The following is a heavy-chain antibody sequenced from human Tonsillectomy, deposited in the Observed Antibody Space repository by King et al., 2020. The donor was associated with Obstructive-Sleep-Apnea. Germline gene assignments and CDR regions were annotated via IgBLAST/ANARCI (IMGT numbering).Heavy chain of an antibody. D-gene: IGHD6-13*01. V-gene: IGHV4-4*07. CDR1: GGSISSYY. Sequence: VQLQESGPGLVKPSETLSLTCTVSGGSISSYYWSWIRQPAGKGLEWIGRIYTSGSTNYNPSLKSRVTMSVDTSKNQFSLKLSSVTAADTAVYWCARESSSFSSRGLDYWGQGTLVTVSS. CDR2: IYTSGST. CDR3: ARESSSFSSRGLDY. J-gene: IGHJ4*02.